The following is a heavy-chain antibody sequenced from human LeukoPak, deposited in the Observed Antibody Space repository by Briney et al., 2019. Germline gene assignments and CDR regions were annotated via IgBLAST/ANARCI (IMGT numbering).Heavy chain of an antibody. J-gene: IGHJ6*03. Sequence: GGSLRLSCAASGFTFSSYGMSWVRQAPGKGLEWVSAISGSGGSTYYADSVKGRFTISRDNSKNTLYLQMNSLRAEDTAVYYCAKERGYDAYYYYYYMDVWGKGTTVTISS. V-gene: IGHV3-23*01. CDR1: GFTFSSYG. CDR3: AKERGYDAYYYYYYMDV. D-gene: IGHD3-22*01. CDR2: ISGSGGST.